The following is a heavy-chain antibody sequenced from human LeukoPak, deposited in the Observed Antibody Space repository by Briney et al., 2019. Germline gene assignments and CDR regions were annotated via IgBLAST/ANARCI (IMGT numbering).Heavy chain of an antibody. J-gene: IGHJ4*02. CDR2: ISYDGSNK. CDR3: ARGSVRYYYDSSGYPLYYFDY. V-gene: IGHV3-30*01. Sequence: GRSLRLSCAASGFTFSSYAMHWVRQAPGKGLEGVAVISYDGSNKYYADSVKGRFTISRDNAKNTLYLQMNRLRAEDTAVYYCARGSVRYYYDSSGYPLYYFDYWGQGTLVTVSS. CDR1: GFTFSSYA. D-gene: IGHD3-22*01.